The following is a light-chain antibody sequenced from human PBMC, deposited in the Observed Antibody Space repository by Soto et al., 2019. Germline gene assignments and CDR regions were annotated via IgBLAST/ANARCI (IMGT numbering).Light chain of an antibody. CDR1: QNINFY. V-gene: IGKV3D-15*01. J-gene: IGKJ4*01. CDR3: QQYHNFPPLT. Sequence: ETLMTQSPATLSASPGERVTLSCRASQNINFYLAWYQQKPGQAPRVLIYRASSRASGIPDRFSGSGSGTDFTLTISRLEHDDFAFYYCQQYHNFPPLTFGGGTRVEIK. CDR2: RAS.